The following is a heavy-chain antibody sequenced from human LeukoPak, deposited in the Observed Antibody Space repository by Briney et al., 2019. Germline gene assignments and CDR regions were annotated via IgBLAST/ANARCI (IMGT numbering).Heavy chain of an antibody. CDR2: IYYSGST. J-gene: IGHJ6*03. CDR3: AREARQVHYYYYYYMDV. D-gene: IGHD6-6*01. Sequence: SETLSLTCTVSGGSISSYYWSWIRQPPGKGLEWIGYIYYSGSTNYNPSLKSRVTISVDTSKNQFSLKLSSVTAADTAVYYCAREARQVHYYYYYYMDVWGKGTTVTVSS. V-gene: IGHV4-59*12. CDR1: GGSISSYY.